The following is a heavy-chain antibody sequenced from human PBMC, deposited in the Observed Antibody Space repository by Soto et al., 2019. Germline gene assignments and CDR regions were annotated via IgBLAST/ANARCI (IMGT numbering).Heavy chain of an antibody. D-gene: IGHD2-2*02. CDR3: ARESLYCSSTSCYTDPYWFDP. Sequence: SVKVSCNASGGTFSSYAISWVRQAPGQGLERMGGIIPIFGTANYAQKFQGRVTITADESTSTAYMELSSLRSEDTAVYHCARESLYCSSTSCYTDPYWFDPWGQGTLVTVSS. CDR1: GGTFSSYA. V-gene: IGHV1-69*13. J-gene: IGHJ5*02. CDR2: IIPIFGTA.